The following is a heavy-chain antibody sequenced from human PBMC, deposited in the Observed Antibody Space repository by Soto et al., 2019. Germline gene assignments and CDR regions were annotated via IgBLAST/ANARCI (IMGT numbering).Heavy chain of an antibody. J-gene: IGHJ5*02. V-gene: IGHV1-18*01. D-gene: IGHD3-16*01. Sequence: QVQLVQSGVEVKKPGASVKVSCKASGYTFSNYGITWVRQAPGQGLEWMGWISAYNGNTKYAQKFQGRVTMTTDTXXSTGYMELRRLRSDDTAIYYCAKVGGLDLVPPFDPWGQGTLVTVSS. CDR3: AKVGGLDLVPPFDP. CDR2: ISAYNGNT. CDR1: GYTFSNYG.